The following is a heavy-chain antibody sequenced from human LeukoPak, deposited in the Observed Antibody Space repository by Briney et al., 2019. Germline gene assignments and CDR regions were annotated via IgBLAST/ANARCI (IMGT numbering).Heavy chain of an antibody. V-gene: IGHV4-59*08. J-gene: IGHJ4*02. CDR3: TSSPAAGPEFDY. CDR2: IYYSGST. CDR1: GGSISSYY. Sequence: PETLSLTCTVSGGSISSYYWSWIRQPPGKGLEWIGYIYYSGSTNYNPSLKSRVTISVDTSKNQYSLKLSSVTAADTAVYYCTSSPAAGPEFDYWGQGTLVTVSS. D-gene: IGHD6-13*01.